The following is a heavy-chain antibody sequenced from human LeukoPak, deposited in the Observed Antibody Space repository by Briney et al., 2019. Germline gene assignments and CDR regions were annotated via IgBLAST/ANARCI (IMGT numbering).Heavy chain of an antibody. CDR2: IKSKTDGGTT. Sequence: PGGSLRLSCAASGFTFSNAWMSWVRQAPGKGLEWVGRIKSKTDGGTTDYAAPVKGRFTISRDDSKNTLYLQMNSLKTEDTAVYYCTTEPNVIVYYFDYWGQGTLVTVSS. CDR1: GFTFSNAW. CDR3: TTEPNVIVYYFDY. V-gene: IGHV3-15*01. D-gene: IGHD2-21*01. J-gene: IGHJ4*02.